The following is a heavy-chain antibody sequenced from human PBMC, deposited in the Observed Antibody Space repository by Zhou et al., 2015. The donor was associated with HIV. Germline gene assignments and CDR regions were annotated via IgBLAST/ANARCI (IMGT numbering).Heavy chain of an antibody. J-gene: IGHJ4*02. Sequence: QVYLVQSGAEVKKPGSSVKVSCKASGGTFGTYAITWVRQAPGRGLEWVGKIVPLFGTTTYAQRFPGRVAITADDSTGIVYMELSSLRSEDTAIYYCTRGRWEVPDAYWGQGTLVTVSP. CDR3: TRGRWEVPDAY. CDR1: GGTFGTYA. D-gene: IGHD1-26*01. V-gene: IGHV1-69*18. CDR2: IVPLFGTT.